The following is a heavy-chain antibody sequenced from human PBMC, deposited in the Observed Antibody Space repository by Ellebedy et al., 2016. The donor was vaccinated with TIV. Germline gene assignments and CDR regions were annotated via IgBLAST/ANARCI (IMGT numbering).Heavy chain of an antibody. V-gene: IGHV1-3*01. CDR2: INSANNNA. CDR3: AREGYNTGWSRFES. D-gene: IGHD6-19*01. CDR1: GYSVTNYP. J-gene: IGHJ4*02. Sequence: AASVKVSCKASGYSVTNYPIHWVRQAPGQRLEWMGWINSANNNAQYSQKFQGRVTITRDTSASTAYMDLSSLGYEDTAIYYCAREGYNTGWSRFESWGQGTLVAVSS.